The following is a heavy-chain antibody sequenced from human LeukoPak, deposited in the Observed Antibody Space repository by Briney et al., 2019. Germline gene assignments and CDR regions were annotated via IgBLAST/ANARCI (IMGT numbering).Heavy chain of an antibody. D-gene: IGHD7-27*01. J-gene: IGHJ4*02. CDR3: AKDGNWARFED. V-gene: IGHV3-30*02. CDR2: IRYDGSNK. Sequence: GGSLRLSCAASGFTFSSYGMHWVRQAPGKGLEWVAFIRYDGSNKYYADSVKGRFTISRDNSRNMVWLQINSPTAEDTATYYCAKDGNWARFEDWGQGTLVTVSS. CDR1: GFTFSSYG.